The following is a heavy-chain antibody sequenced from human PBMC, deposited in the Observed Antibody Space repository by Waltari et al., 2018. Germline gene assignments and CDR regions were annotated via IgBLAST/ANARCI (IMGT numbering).Heavy chain of an antibody. D-gene: IGHD4-17*01. CDR2: IHISGST. V-gene: IGHV4-39*07. J-gene: IGHJ3*02. CDR3: ARQPPTTVPTPRSPFDT. Sequence: QPQLQESGPGLEKPSETLSLPCTVPGGSITTRSYHWAWIRQTPGKGLEWIGSIHISGSTYYNPSLRSRVTMSVDTSNNQFSLKLTSVTAADTAVYYCARQPPTTVPTPRSPFDTWGQGTMVSVSS. CDR1: GGSITTRSYH.